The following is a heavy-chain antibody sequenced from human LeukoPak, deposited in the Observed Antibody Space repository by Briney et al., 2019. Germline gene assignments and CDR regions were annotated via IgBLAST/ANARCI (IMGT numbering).Heavy chain of an antibody. D-gene: IGHD6-19*01. CDR3: AKALLIAVADPFDY. CDR2: ISYDGSNK. Sequence: PGGSLRLSCAASGFTFSSYAMHWVRQAPGKGLEWVAVISYDGSNKYYADSVKGRFTISRDNSKNTLYLQMNSLRAEDTAVYYCAKALLIAVADPFDYWGQGTLVTVSS. V-gene: IGHV3-30*18. J-gene: IGHJ4*02. CDR1: GFTFSSYA.